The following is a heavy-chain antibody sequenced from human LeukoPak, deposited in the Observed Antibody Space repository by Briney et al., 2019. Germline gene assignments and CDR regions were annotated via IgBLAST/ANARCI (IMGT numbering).Heavy chain of an antibody. CDR1: GYTFTSYA. CDR3: ARTITMVRGPIISPGY. D-gene: IGHD3-10*01. Sequence: ASVKVSCKASGYTFTSYAMHWVRQAPGQRLEWMGWINAGNGNTKYSQKFQGRVTITRDTSASTAYMELSSLRSEDTAVYYCARTITMVRGPIISPGYWGQGTPVTVSS. V-gene: IGHV1-3*01. CDR2: INAGNGNT. J-gene: IGHJ4*02.